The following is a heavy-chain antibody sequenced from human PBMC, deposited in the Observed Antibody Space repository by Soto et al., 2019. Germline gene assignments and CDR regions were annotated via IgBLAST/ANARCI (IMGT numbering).Heavy chain of an antibody. D-gene: IGHD6-19*01. CDR1: GFTFSSYW. Sequence: GGSLRLSCAASGFTFSSYWMSWVRQAPGKGLEWVANIKQDGSDKYYVDSVKGRFTLSRDNAKNPLQLQMNSLRAEDTAIYFCARVAYGNGWIFDYWGRGTLVTVSS. V-gene: IGHV3-7*04. CDR3: ARVAYGNGWIFDY. J-gene: IGHJ4*01. CDR2: IKQDGSDK.